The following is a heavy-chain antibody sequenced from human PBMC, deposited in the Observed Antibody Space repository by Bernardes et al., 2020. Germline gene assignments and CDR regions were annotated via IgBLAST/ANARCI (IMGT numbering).Heavy chain of an antibody. CDR1: GFTVSSNY. CDR3: ARDRGTMALDY. Sequence: GGSLRLSCAASGFTVSSNYMSWVRQAPGKGLEWGSVIYSGGSTYYADSVKGRFTISRDNSKNTLYLQMNSLRAEDTAVYYCARDRGTMALDYWGQGTLVTVSS. D-gene: IGHD3-10*01. J-gene: IGHJ4*02. V-gene: IGHV3-53*01. CDR2: IYSGGST.